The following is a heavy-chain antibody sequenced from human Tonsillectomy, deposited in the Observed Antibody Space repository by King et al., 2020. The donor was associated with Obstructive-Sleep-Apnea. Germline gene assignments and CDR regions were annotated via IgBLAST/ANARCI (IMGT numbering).Heavy chain of an antibody. J-gene: IGHJ4*02. CDR2: ISSSSSYI. CDR3: ATGRTGSLDY. D-gene: IGHD3-10*01. CDR1: GFTFSSYI. V-gene: IGHV3-21*01. Sequence: VQLVDFGGGLVKPGGSLRLSCAASGFTFSSYILNWVRQAPGKGLEWVSAISSSSSYIYYADSVRGRFTISRDNAKNSLYLQMNSLRAEDTAVYYCATGRTGSLDYWGQGTLATVSS.